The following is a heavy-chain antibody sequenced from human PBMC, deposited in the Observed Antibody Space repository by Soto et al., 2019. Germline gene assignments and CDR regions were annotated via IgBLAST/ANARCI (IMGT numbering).Heavy chain of an antibody. CDR1: GFTLSSNY. V-gene: IGHV3-53*01. J-gene: IGHJ6*02. CDR2: MQSGGNT. Sequence: EVQLVESGGGLIQPGGSLRLSCAASGFTLSSNYMNWVRQAPGKGLEWVSVMQSGGNTYYADSVKGRFTISRDKSKNKLYLQMNGLRAEDTAVYYCARDLRATGYYYFGMDVWGQGTTVTVSS. CDR3: ARDLRATGYYYFGMDV.